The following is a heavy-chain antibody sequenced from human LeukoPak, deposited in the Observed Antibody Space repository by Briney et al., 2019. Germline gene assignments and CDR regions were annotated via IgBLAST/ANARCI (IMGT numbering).Heavy chain of an antibody. CDR3: ARSTAMPPNFDY. CDR2: INPNSGGT. Sequence: GASVKVSCKASGYTFTGYYMHWVRQAPGQGLEWMGWINPNSGGTNYAQNFQGRVTMNRDTSISTAYMELSRLRSDDTAVYYCARSTAMPPNFDYWGQGTLVTVSS. D-gene: IGHD5-18*01. CDR1: GYTFTGYY. V-gene: IGHV1-2*02. J-gene: IGHJ4*02.